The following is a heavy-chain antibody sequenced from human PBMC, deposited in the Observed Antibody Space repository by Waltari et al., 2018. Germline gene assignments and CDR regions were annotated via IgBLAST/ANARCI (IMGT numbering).Heavy chain of an antibody. CDR3: ARLQYSGYDYYYYYGMDV. J-gene: IGHJ6*02. CDR1: GGSISSHY. CDR2: IYYSGSN. D-gene: IGHD5-12*01. V-gene: IGHV4-59*11. Sequence: QVQLQESGPGLVKPSETLSLTCTVSGGSISSHYWSWIRQPPGKGLEWIGYIYYSGSNNYNPSLKSRVTIAVDTSKNQCALKLSSVTAADTAVYYCARLQYSGYDYYYYYGMDVWGQGTTVTVSS.